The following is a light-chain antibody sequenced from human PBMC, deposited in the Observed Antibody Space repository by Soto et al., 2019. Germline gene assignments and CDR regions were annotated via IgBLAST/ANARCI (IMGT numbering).Light chain of an antibody. CDR3: CSHADPYTVV. V-gene: IGLV2-11*01. Sequence: QSALTQPRSVSGSPGQSVTISCTGTSSDIGSYNRVSWFQQPPGEAPKLIIYDVTKRPSGVPDRFSGSNSGNTASLTIAGLQAEEEAYYYCCSHADPYTVVFGGGTKVTVL. J-gene: IGLJ2*01. CDR1: SSDIGSYNR. CDR2: DVT.